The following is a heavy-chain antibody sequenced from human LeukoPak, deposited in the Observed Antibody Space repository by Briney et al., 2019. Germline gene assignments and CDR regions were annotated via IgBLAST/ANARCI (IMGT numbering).Heavy chain of an antibody. J-gene: IGHJ6*03. CDR2: IIPILGIA. CDR1: GGTFSSYT. V-gene: IGHV1-69*02. Sequence: SVKVSCKASGGTFSSYTISWVRQAPGQGLELMGRIIPILGIADYAQKFQGRVTITADKSTSTAYMELSSLRSEDTAVYYCARVGPAGTTIGYYYYYMDVWGKGTTVTVSS. CDR3: ARVGPAGTTIGYYYYYMDV. D-gene: IGHD1-7*01.